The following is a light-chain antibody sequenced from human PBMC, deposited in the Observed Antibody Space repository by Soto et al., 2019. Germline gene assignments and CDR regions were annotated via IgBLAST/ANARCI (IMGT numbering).Light chain of an antibody. Sequence: QSVLTQPPSVSGAPGQRVTISCTGSSSNIGAGYDVHWYQQLPGTAPKLLIYGNTNRPSGVPDRFSVSKSGTSASRAITGLQAEDESDYYCQSYDSSLNGWVFGGGTQLTVL. CDR1: SSNIGAGYD. V-gene: IGLV1-40*01. CDR2: GNT. CDR3: QSYDSSLNGWV. J-gene: IGLJ3*02.